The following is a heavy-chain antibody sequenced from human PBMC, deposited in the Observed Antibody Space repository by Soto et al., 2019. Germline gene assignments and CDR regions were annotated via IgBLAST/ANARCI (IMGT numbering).Heavy chain of an antibody. Sequence: QVHLAQSGAEVKKPGASVRVSCKVTGYSLSEFSMHWVRQAPGKGLEWMGGFDPEDSKMTPAQKFQGRLTLTEDTSAETAYMELRSLRSEDTAVYYCVRVRRQGATWYNSYCMDVGGQGNPVTVSS. CDR2: FDPEDSKM. V-gene: IGHV1-24*01. CDR1: GYSLSEFS. CDR3: VRVRRQGATWYNSYCMDV. D-gene: IGHD1-1*01. J-gene: IGHJ6*02.